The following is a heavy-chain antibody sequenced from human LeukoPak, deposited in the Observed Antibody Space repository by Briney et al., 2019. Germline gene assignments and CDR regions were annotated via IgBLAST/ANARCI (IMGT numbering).Heavy chain of an antibody. CDR2: IYYSGST. V-gene: IGHV4-30-4*01. D-gene: IGHD2-8*01. J-gene: IGHJ4*02. CDR3: AREGEGYCTNGVCYTFDY. Sequence: SETLSLTCTVSDGSISSGDHYWSWIRQPPGKGLEWIGYIYYSGSTYYNPSLKSRVTISVDTSKNQFSLKLSSVTAADTAVYYCAREGEGYCTNGVCYTFDYWGQGTLVTVSS. CDR1: DGSISSGDHY.